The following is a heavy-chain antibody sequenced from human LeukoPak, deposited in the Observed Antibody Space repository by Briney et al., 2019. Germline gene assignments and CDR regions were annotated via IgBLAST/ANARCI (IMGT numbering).Heavy chain of an antibody. V-gene: IGHV1-18*01. CDR1: GYTFTNYG. Sequence: ASVKVSCKASGYTFTNYGIFWVRQAPGQGLEWMGWISAYSGNTNYAQKLQGRVTMATETSTSTAYMELESLRSDDTAVYYCAISQGSYYDTSGYLGGDYWGQGTLVTVSS. CDR2: ISAYSGNT. CDR3: AISQGSYYDTSGYLGGDY. J-gene: IGHJ4*02. D-gene: IGHD3-22*01.